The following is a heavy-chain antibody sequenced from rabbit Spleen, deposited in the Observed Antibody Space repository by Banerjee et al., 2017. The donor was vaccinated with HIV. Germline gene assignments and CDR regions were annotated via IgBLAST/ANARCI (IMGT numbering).Heavy chain of an antibody. J-gene: IGHJ6*01. Sequence: QEQLEESGGDLVKPGASLTLTCTASGVSFSTNSYMCWVRQAPGKGLEWIACIEGGSSGFSYFANWVKGRFTISKTSSTTVTLQMTSLTAADTATYFCARDSGSSFSSYGMDLWGQGTLVTVS. CDR2: IEGGSSGFS. V-gene: IGHV1S45*01. CDR1: GVSFSTNSY. D-gene: IGHD8-1*01. CDR3: ARDSGSSFSSYGMDL.